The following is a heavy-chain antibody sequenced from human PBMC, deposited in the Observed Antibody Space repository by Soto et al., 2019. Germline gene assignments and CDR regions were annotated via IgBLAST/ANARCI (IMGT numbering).Heavy chain of an antibody. J-gene: IGHJ4*02. CDR1: GGSVSSGSYY. CDR2: IYYSGST. V-gene: IGHV4-61*01. D-gene: IGHD2-2*01. CDR3: ARSSTSCYD. Sequence: QVQLQESGPGLVKPSETLSLTCTVSGGSVSSGSYYWSWIRQPPGKGLEWIGYIYYSGSTNYNPSLKSRVTISVDTSKNQFSLKLSSVTAADTAVYYCARSSTSCYDWGQGTLVTVSS.